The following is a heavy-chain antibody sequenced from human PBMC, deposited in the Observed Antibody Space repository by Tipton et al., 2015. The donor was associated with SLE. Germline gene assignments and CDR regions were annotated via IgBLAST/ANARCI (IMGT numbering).Heavy chain of an antibody. D-gene: IGHD3-22*01. V-gene: IGHV4-59*01. Sequence: GLVKPSETLSLTCTVSGGSINSYYWSWIRQPPGKGLEWIGYIYYSGSTNYNPSLKSRVTISIDTSKNHFSLNLTSVTTADTAVYYCARSRGYYPDSWGQGTLVIVSS. CDR1: GGSINSYY. CDR3: ARSRGYYPDS. CDR2: IYYSGST. J-gene: IGHJ4*02.